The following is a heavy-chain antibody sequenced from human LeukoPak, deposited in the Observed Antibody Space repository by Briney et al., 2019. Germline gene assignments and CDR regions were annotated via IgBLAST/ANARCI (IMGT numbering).Heavy chain of an antibody. V-gene: IGHV4-59*08. CDR1: GDSMSGYV. D-gene: IGHD3-22*01. J-gene: IGHJ4*02. CDR3: ARLSHDGSGYRPDY. Sequence: PSETLSLTCTVSGDSMSGYVWIWIRQPPGKGLEWIGYIFYTGSTNYNPSLKSRVTISLYTSTNQFSLRLSSVTAADTAVYYCARLSHDGSGYRPDYWGQGTLVTVSS. CDR2: IFYTGST.